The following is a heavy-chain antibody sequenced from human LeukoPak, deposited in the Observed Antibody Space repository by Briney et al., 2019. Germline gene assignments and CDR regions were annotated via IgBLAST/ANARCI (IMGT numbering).Heavy chain of an antibody. CDR1: EFTFSSYA. Sequence: GGSLRLSCAVSEFTFSSYAMNWVRQAPGKGLEWVSVIYSGGSTYYADSVKGRFTISRDNSKNTLYLQMNSLRAEDTAVYYCARDRADSSSWYSRDYYYGMDVWGQGTTVTVSS. CDR3: ARDRADSSSWYSRDYYYGMDV. CDR2: IYSGGST. J-gene: IGHJ6*02. D-gene: IGHD6-13*01. V-gene: IGHV3-53*01.